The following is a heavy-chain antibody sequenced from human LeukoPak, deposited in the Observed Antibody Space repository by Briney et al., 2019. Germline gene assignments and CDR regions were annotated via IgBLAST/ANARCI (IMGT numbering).Heavy chain of an antibody. J-gene: IGHJ2*01. D-gene: IGHD4-17*01. CDR2: IYTSGST. V-gene: IGHV4-4*07. Sequence: PSEALSLTCTVSGGSISSYYWSWIRQPAGKGLEWIGRIYTSGSTNYNPSLKSRVAMSVDTSKNQFSLKLSSVTAADTAVYYCARVRNDYGDYVNTNWYFDLWGRGTLVTVSS. CDR3: ARVRNDYGDYVNTNWYFDL. CDR1: GGSISSYY.